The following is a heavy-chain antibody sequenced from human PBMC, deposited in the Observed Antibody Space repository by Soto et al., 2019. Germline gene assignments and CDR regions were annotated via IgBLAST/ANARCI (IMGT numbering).Heavy chain of an antibody. Sequence: GGSLRLSCEAFGFTFSNYWMNWVRQAPGKGLEWVASIKQDGSERYYVDSMMGRFSISRDNTKNSLFLQMNSLRVEDTAVYYCATGWGGRYAFDLWGPGTMVTVSS. V-gene: IGHV3-7*05. D-gene: IGHD2-15*01. CDR2: IKQDGSER. J-gene: IGHJ3*01. CDR3: ATGWGGRYAFDL. CDR1: GFTFSNYW.